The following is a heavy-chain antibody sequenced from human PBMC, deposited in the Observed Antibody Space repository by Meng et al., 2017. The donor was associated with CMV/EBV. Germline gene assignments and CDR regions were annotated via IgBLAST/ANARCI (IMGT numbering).Heavy chain of an antibody. V-gene: IGHV1-18*01. CDR3: ARMVVGAFDI. Sequence: QVQLVGSGAEVNTPSASVNVFCKASCYSFTSYGISWMRQAPGQGLEWMGWISAYNGNTNYAQQLQGRITMTTDTSTSTAYMQLRSLRSDDTAVYYCARMVVGAFDIWGQSTMVTVSS. CDR2: ISAYNGNT. CDR1: CYSFTSYG. J-gene: IGHJ3*02. D-gene: IGHD2-21*01.